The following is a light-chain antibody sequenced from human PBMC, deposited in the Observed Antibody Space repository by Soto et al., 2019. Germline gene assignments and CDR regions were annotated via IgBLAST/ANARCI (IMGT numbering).Light chain of an antibody. CDR2: DVG. CDR3: NSYREDHPRFYV. CDR1: HRDIFNSNY. J-gene: IGLJ1*01. V-gene: IGLV2-14*03. Sequence: QSALTPPASVSWFPGQSITLSCPGNHRDIFNSNYVSWYQHLPGKAPKLMIYDVGSRPSGVSSRFSGSKSGNTASLAISGLQAEDEADYYCNSYREDHPRFYVFGTGTKVTVL.